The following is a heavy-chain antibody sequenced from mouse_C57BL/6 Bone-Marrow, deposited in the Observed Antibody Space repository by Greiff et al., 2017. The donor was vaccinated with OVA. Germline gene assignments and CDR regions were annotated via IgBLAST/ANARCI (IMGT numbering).Heavy chain of an antibody. Sequence: VQLQQPGAELVRPGSSVTLSCKASGYTFTSYWMHWVKQRPIQGLEWIGNIDPYDSETHYNQKFKDKATLTVDKSSSTAFMQLSSLTSEDSEDYDGARSYSYVDYWGQGTTLTVSS. CDR3: ARSYSYVDY. CDR2: IDPYDSET. D-gene: IGHD6-5*01. V-gene: IGHV1-52*01. CDR1: GYTFTSYW. J-gene: IGHJ2*01.